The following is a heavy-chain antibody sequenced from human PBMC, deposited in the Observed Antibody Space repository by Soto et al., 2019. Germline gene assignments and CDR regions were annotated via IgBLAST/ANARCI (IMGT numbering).Heavy chain of an antibody. CDR3: ASNDGGEVPAAVGY. CDR1: GGTFSSYT. Sequence: ASVKVSCKASGGTFSSYTISWVRQAPGQGLEWMGRIIPILGIANYAQKFQGRVTITADKSTSTAYMELSSLRSEDTAVYYCASNDGGEVPAAVGYWGQGTLVTVSS. J-gene: IGHJ4*02. CDR2: IIPILGIA. D-gene: IGHD2-2*01. V-gene: IGHV1-69*02.